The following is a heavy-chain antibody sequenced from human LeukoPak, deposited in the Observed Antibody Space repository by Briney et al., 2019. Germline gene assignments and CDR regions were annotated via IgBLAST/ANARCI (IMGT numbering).Heavy chain of an antibody. Sequence: SETLSPTCTVSGGSISSGGYYWSWIRQHPGKGLEWIGYIYYSGSTYYNPSLKSRVTISVDTSKNQFSLKLSSVTAADTAVYYCARAQTYMTTVVRYYFDYWGQGTLVTVSS. V-gene: IGHV4-31*03. J-gene: IGHJ4*02. CDR3: ARAQTYMTTVVRYYFDY. D-gene: IGHD4-23*01. CDR1: GGSISSGGYY. CDR2: IYYSGST.